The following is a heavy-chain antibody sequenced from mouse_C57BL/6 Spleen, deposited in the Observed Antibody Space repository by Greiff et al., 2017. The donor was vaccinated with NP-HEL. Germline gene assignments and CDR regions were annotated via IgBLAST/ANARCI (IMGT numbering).Heavy chain of an antibody. V-gene: IGHV5-6*01. D-gene: IGHD3-2*02. Sequence: EVKLVESGGDLVKPGGSLKLSCAASGFTFSSYGMSWVRQTPDKRLEWVATISSGGSYTYYPDSVKGRFTISRDNAKNTLYLQMSSLKSEDTSMYYCASLDSSGYFAWFAYWGQGTLVTVSA. J-gene: IGHJ3*01. CDR2: ISSGGSYT. CDR3: ASLDSSGYFAWFAY. CDR1: GFTFSSYG.